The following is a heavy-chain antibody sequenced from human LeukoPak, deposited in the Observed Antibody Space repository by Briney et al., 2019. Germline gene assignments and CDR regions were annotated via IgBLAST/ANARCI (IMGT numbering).Heavy chain of an antibody. CDR3: ARQHDFWSGYYYFDY. Sequence: GESLKISCKGSGYRFTSYWIGWVRQMPGKGLEWMGIIYPGDSDTRYSPSFQGQVTISADKSISTAYLQWSSLKASDTAMYYCARQHDFWSGYYYFDYWGQGTLVTVSS. CDR2: IYPGDSDT. CDR1: GYRFTSYW. J-gene: IGHJ4*02. V-gene: IGHV5-51*01. D-gene: IGHD3-3*01.